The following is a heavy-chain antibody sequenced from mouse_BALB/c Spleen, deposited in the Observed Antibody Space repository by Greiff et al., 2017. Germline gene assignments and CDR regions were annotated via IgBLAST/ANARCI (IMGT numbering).Heavy chain of an antibody. CDR3: ARGGISTMITTGFAY. D-gene: IGHD2-4*01. J-gene: IGHJ3*01. V-gene: IGHV1-77*01. CDR1: GYTFTDYY. Sequence: QVQLKESGAELARPGASVKLSCKASGYTFTDYYINWVKQRTGQGLEWIGEIYPGSGNTYYNEKFKGKATLTADKSSSTAYMQLSSLTSEDSAVYFCARGGISTMITTGFAYWGQGTLVTVSA. CDR2: IYPGSGNT.